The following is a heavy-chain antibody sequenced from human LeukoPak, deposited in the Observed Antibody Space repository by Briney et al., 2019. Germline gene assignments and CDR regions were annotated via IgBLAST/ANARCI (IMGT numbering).Heavy chain of an antibody. Sequence: ASVKVSCKASGYTLTTFGISWVRQAPGQGLEWMGWISAYNGNPNYAQKLRGRVTMTTDTSTSTAYMELRSLRSDDTAVYYCARDRHSSGWENFDYWGQGTPLTVSS. D-gene: IGHD6-19*01. CDR3: ARDRHSSGWENFDY. J-gene: IGHJ4*02. CDR1: GYTLTTFG. CDR2: ISAYNGNP. V-gene: IGHV1-18*04.